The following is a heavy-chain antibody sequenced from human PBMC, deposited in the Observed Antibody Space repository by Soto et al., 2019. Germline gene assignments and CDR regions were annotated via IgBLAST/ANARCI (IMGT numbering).Heavy chain of an antibody. CDR3: ARDMAGDDYFDY. CDR2: INPNSGGT. J-gene: IGHJ4*02. V-gene: IGHV1-2*02. CDR1: GYTFTGFY. Sequence: ASVKVSCKASGYTFTGFYMHWVRQAPGQGLEWMGWINPNSGGTSYAQKFQGRVTMTRDTSISTVSMELNRLRSDDTAVYYCARDMAGDDYFDYWGQGTLVTVSS. D-gene: IGHD6-19*01.